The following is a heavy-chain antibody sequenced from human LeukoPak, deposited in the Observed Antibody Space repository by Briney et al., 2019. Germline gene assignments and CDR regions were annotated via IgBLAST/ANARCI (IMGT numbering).Heavy chain of an antibody. CDR3: ARANPGYCSNTSCYRPFYWYFDL. CDR2: MYYSGST. Sequence: SETLSLTCTVSGGSISSSSYYWGWSRQPPGKGLECIGSMYYSGSTYYNPSLKSRVTISVDTSKNQFSLKLSSVTAADTAVYYCARANPGYCSNTSCYRPFYWYFDLWGRGTLVTVSS. CDR1: GGSISSSSYY. D-gene: IGHD2-2*02. J-gene: IGHJ2*01. V-gene: IGHV4-39*07.